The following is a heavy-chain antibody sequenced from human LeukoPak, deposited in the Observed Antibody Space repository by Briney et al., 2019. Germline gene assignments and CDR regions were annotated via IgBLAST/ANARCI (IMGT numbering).Heavy chain of an antibody. J-gene: IGHJ4*02. V-gene: IGHV4-59*08. D-gene: IGHD5-24*01. CDR1: GGSISSDY. Sequence: SETLSLTCTVSGGSISSDYWSWIRQPPGKGLEWIGHIYNSGSTNYNPSLRSRVTISVDTSKSQFSLKLSSVTAADTAVYYCAGQERWLQFDYWGQGTLVTVSS. CDR3: AGQERWLQFDY. CDR2: IYNSGST.